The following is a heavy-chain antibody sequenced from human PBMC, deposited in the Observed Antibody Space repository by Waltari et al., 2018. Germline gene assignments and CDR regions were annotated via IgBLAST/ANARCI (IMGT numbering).Heavy chain of an antibody. D-gene: IGHD5-12*01. V-gene: IGHV4-38-2*01. J-gene: IGHJ4*02. CDR1: GYSISSGYY. CDR2: IDHSGST. CDR3: ARHPVGEYSGYELDY. Sequence: QVQLQESGPGLVKPSETLSLTCAVSGYSISSGYYWGWIRQPPGKGLEWIGSIDHSGSTYYNPSLKSRVTISVDTSKNQFSLKLSSVTAADTAVYYCARHPVGEYSGYELDYWGQGTLVTVSS.